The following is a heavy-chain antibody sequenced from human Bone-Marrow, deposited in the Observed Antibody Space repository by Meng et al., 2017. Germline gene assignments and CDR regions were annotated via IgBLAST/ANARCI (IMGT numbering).Heavy chain of an antibody. CDR3: ARDLLDDILTGYYPPWANNWFDP. Sequence: GESLKISCAASGFTFSSYSMNWVRQAPGKGLEWVSSISSSSSYIYYADSVKGRFTISRDNAKNSLYLQMNSLRAEDTAVYYCARDLLDDILTGYYPPWANNWFDPWGQGTLVTVYS. V-gene: IGHV3-21*01. D-gene: IGHD3-9*01. J-gene: IGHJ5*02. CDR2: ISSSSSYI. CDR1: GFTFSSYS.